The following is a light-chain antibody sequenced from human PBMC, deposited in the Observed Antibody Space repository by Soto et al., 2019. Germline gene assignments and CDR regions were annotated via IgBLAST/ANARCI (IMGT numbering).Light chain of an antibody. CDR1: SSDIGGSEY. Sequence: QSALTQPASVSGSPGQSITSSCAGTSSDIGGSEYVAWYQQHPGKAPKLMIYGVSNRPPGVPNRFSGSKSGNTASLTISGLQAEDEADYFCYSTRSSSTTSYVFGTGTKVTVL. J-gene: IGLJ1*01. CDR3: YSTRSSSTTSYV. CDR2: GVS. V-gene: IGLV2-14*03.